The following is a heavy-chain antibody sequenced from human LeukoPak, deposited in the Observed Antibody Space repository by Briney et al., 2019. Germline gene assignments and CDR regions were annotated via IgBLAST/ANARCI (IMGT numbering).Heavy chain of an antibody. V-gene: IGHV4-39*01. J-gene: IGHJ4*02. Sequence: SETLSLTCTVSGGSISSSSYYWGWIRQPPGKGLEWIGSIYYSGSTCYNPSLKSRVTISVDTSKNQFSLKLSSVTAADTAVYYCARRYSGYDFNYWDYWGQGTLVTVSS. CDR3: ARRYSGYDFNYWDY. CDR1: GGSISSSSYY. D-gene: IGHD5-12*01. CDR2: IYYSGST.